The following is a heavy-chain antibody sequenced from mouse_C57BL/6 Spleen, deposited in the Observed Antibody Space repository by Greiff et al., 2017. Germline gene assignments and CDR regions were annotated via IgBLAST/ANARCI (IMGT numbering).Heavy chain of an antibody. CDR1: GFTFSDYG. Sequence: EVQLVESGGGLVKPGGSLKLSCAASGFTFSDYGMHWVRQAPEKGLEWVAYISSGSSTIYYADTVQGRFTITRDNGKNTLFLQRTSLRSEDTAMYYCANPFYYEYDGGSFYYAMDYWGQGTSVTVSS. CDR3: ANPFYYEYDGGSFYYAMDY. V-gene: IGHV5-17*01. D-gene: IGHD2-4*01. CDR2: ISSGSSTI. J-gene: IGHJ4*01.